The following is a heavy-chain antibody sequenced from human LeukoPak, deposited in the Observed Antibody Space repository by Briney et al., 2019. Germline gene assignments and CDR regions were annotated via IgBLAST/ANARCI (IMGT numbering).Heavy chain of an antibody. Sequence: GESLKISCKGSGYSFTNYWIGWVRQVPGKGLEWMGIIYPGDSDTRYSPSFQGQVTISADKSISTAYLQWSSLKASDTAMYYCARQGPTTVVTPDWFDPWGQGTLVTVSS. CDR3: ARQGPTTVVTPDWFDP. CDR1: GYSFTNYW. J-gene: IGHJ5*02. V-gene: IGHV5-51*01. CDR2: IYPGDSDT. D-gene: IGHD4-23*01.